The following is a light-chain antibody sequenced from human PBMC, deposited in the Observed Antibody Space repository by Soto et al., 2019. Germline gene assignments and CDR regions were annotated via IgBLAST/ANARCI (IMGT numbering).Light chain of an antibody. CDR1: QSVNW. CDR2: EAS. V-gene: IGKV1-5*03. CDR3: QHYDTYSPMWT. Sequence: DIQLAQSPSTLSASVGDRITISCRATQSVNWLAWYQQKPGKAPKLLIFEASRLESGVPSRFSGSGSGTEFTLTISSLQPDEFGTYYCQHYDTYSPMWTFGQGTKGDVK. J-gene: IGKJ1*01.